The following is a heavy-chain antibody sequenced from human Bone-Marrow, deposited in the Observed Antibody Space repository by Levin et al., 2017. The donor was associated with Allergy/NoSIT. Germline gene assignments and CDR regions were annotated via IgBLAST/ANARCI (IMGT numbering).Heavy chain of an antibody. CDR2: IIPIFGTA. V-gene: IGHV1-69*13. CDR3: ARRPVAGRRYYYGMDV. CDR1: GGTFSSYA. D-gene: IGHD6-19*01. Sequence: SVKVSCKASGGTFSSYAISWVRQAPGQGLEWMGGIIPIFGTANYAQKFQGRVTITADESTSTAYMELSSLRSEDTAVYYCARRPVAGRRYYYGMDVWGQGTTVTVSS. J-gene: IGHJ6*02.